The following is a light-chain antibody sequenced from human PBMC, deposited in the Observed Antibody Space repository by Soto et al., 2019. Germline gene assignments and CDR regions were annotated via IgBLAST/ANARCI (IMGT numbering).Light chain of an antibody. CDR2: DVT. CDR3: CSYTGSYSV. CDR1: GGFDF. Sequence: QSALTQPRSVSGSPGQSVAISCTGIGGFDFVSWYQQYPGKAPKLMIYDVTNRPSGVPDRFSASKSGDTASLTISGLQAEDKADYYCCSYTGSYSVFGGGTKLTVL. V-gene: IGLV2-11*01. J-gene: IGLJ3*02.